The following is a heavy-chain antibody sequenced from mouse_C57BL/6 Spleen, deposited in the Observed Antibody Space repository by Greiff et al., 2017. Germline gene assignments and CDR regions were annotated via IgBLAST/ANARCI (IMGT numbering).Heavy chain of an antibody. Sequence: VQLQQSGPELVKPGASVKMSCKASGYTFTDYNMHWVKQSHGKSLEWIGYINPNNGGTSYNQKFKGKATLTVNKSSSTAYLELRSLTSEDSAVYYCARPHGSSYSAWFAYWGQGTLVTVSA. D-gene: IGHD1-1*01. J-gene: IGHJ3*01. CDR2: INPNNGGT. CDR3: ARPHGSSYSAWFAY. CDR1: GYTFTDYN. V-gene: IGHV1-22*01.